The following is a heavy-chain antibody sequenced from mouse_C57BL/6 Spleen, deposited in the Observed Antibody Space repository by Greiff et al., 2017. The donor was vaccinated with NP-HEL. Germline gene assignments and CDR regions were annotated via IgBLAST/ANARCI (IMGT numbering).Heavy chain of an antibody. CDR1: GFTFSSYA. J-gene: IGHJ4*01. V-gene: IGHV5-9-1*02. CDR2: ISSGGDYI. Sequence: EVMLVESGEGLVKPGGSLKLSCAASGFTFSSYAMSWVRQTPEKRLEWVAYISSGGDYIYYADTVKGRFTISRDNARNTLYLQMSSLKSEDTAMYYCTRGLGSSHYAMDYWGQGTSVTVSS. D-gene: IGHD1-1*01. CDR3: TRGLGSSHYAMDY.